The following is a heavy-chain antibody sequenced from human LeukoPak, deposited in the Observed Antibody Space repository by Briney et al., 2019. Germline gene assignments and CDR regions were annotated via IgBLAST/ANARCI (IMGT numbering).Heavy chain of an antibody. CDR2: IYHSGNT. D-gene: IGHD5-24*01. Sequence: SETLSLTCTVSGGSISNNNWWSWVRQPPGKGLEWIGEIYHSGNTNYNLSLKSRVTISVDKSKNQFSLKLSSVTTADTAVYYCVRVVDMANFDYWGQGTLVTVSS. CDR1: GGSISNNNW. J-gene: IGHJ4*02. CDR3: VRVVDMANFDY. V-gene: IGHV4-4*02.